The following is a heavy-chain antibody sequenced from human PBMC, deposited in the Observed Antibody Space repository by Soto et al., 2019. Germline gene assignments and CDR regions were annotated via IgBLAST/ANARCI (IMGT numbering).Heavy chain of an antibody. V-gene: IGHV4-61*01. CDR1: GGSVSNDNFY. CDR3: ARGLAMGQLPSHFDH. CDR2: VHSSGIT. D-gene: IGHD3-16*01. Sequence: SETLSLTCTVSGGSVSNDNFYWSWIRQPPGKGLEWIGYVHSSGITNYNPSLKRRVTISVDTSRNQFSLRLSSVTAADTAVYYCARGLAMGQLPSHFDHWGQGTLVTV. J-gene: IGHJ5*02.